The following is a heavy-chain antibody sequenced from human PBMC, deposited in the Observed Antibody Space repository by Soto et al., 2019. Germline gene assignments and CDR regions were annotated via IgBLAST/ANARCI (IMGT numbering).Heavy chain of an antibody. CDR3: ARDIGNNWNHCQFDP. D-gene: IGHD1-20*01. J-gene: IGHJ5*02. Sequence: SETLSLTCTVSGPSISSYYWSWIRQPRVKGLEWIGHIYYSGSTNYNPSLKSRVTISLHTSKNQFSLKLSSVTAADTAVYYCARDIGNNWNHCQFDPWGQGTLVTVSS. CDR2: IYYSGST. CDR1: GPSISSYY. V-gene: IGHV4-59*01.